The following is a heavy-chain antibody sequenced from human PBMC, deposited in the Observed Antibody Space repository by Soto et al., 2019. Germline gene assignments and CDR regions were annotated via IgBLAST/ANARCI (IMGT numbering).Heavy chain of an antibody. CDR2: INAGNGNT. V-gene: IGHV1-3*01. D-gene: IGHD6-13*01. CDR3: ARKGGSRIAAADWWFDP. Sequence: QVQLVQSGAEVKKPGASVKVSCKASGYTFTSYAMHWVRQAPGQRLEWMGWINAGNGNTKYSQKFQGRVTITRDTSASTAYMELSSLRSEDTAVYYCARKGGSRIAAADWWFDPWGQGTLVTVSS. CDR1: GYTFTSYA. J-gene: IGHJ5*02.